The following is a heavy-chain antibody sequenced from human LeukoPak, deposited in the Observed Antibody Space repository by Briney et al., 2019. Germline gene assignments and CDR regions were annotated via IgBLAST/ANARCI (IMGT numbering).Heavy chain of an antibody. Sequence: PGGSQRLSCAASGFTFSSYAMHWVRQAPGKGLEWVAVISYDGSHKYYADSVKGRFTISRDNSKNTLYLQMSSLRAEDTAVYYCARDPSSWYFDYWGQGTLVTVSS. CDR2: ISYDGSHK. CDR3: ARDPSSWYFDY. CDR1: GFTFSSYA. D-gene: IGHD6-13*01. J-gene: IGHJ4*02. V-gene: IGHV3-30-3*01.